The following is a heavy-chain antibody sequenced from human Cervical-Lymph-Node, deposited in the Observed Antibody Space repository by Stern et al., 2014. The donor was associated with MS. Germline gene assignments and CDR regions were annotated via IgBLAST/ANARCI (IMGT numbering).Heavy chain of an antibody. CDR3: VRRHDSVGCFAY. J-gene: IGHJ4*02. CDR1: GFTFSDSW. D-gene: IGHD3-22*01. V-gene: IGHV3-74*01. Sequence: EVQLVESGGGLVQPGGSLRLSCVASGFTFSDSWMHWVRQVPGQGLVWVSRINGDGTSTNYADSVKGRFTISRDNAKNTLYLQMNSLRVEDAAVYYCVRRHDSVGCFAYWGQGTLITVSS. CDR2: INGDGTST.